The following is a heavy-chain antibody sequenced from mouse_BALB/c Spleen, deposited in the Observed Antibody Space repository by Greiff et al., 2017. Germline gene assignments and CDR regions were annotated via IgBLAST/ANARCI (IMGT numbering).Heavy chain of an antibody. CDR1: GYTFTDYT. Sequence: VQLQQSGPELVKPGASVKLSCTTSGYTFTDYTMHWVKQSHGKSLEWIGGIITNNGGTRYNQKFKGKATLTVDKSTSTAYLELRSLTSEDSAVYCCARPVNECFDYWGQGTTLTVSA. CDR3: ARPVNECFDY. J-gene: IGHJ2*01. V-gene: IGHV1-18*01. CDR2: IITNNGGT.